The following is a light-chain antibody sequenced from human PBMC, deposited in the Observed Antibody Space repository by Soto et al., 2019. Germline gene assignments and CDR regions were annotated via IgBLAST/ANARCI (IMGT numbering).Light chain of an antibody. CDR2: EVS. CDR3: SLYRSENAYV. CDR1: STDFVGYNR. Sequence: QSALTQPPSVSGSPGQSVTISCTGTSTDFVGYNRVAWYQQPPGTAPKLMIYEVSKRPSGVPDRFSGSKSGNTASLTISGLQAEDEADYYCSLYRSENAYVFGTGTKVTVL. V-gene: IGLV2-18*01. J-gene: IGLJ1*01.